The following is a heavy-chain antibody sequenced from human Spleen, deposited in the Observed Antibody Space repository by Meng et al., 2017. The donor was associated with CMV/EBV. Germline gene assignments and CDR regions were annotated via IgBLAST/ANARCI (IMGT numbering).Heavy chain of an antibody. J-gene: IGHJ5*02. Sequence: CRLSGASIDHDDYYWNWIRQPPGKGLEWIGYIYYSGAANYNPSLRSRLSMSIDTSKNQFSLNLTSVTAADTAVYYCARGFRLNWFDPWGQGTLVTVSS. CDR3: ARGFRLNWFDP. CDR1: GASIDHDDYY. CDR2: IYYSGAA. V-gene: IGHV4-30-4*08. D-gene: IGHD3-10*01.